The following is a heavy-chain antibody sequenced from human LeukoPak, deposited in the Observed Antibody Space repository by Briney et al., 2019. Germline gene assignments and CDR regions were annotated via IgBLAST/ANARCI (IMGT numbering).Heavy chain of an antibody. V-gene: IGHV3-74*01. J-gene: IGHJ4*02. Sequence: GGSLRLSCAASGFTFSGYWMHWVRHAPGKGLVWVSRISNDGSTTTYADSVRGRFTISRDNAKNTLYLQMNSLRAEDTAVYYCARDCGSTGCDYWGQGTLVTVSS. CDR1: GFTFSGYW. CDR2: ISNDGSTT. CDR3: ARDCGSTGCDY. D-gene: IGHD2-2*01.